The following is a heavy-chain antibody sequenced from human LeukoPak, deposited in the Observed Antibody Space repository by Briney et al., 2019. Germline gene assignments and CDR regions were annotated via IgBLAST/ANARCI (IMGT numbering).Heavy chain of an antibody. V-gene: IGHV1-8*01. CDR2: MNPNSGNT. CDR1: GYTFTSYD. Sequence: ASVKVPCKASGYTFTSYDINWVRQATGQGLEWMGWMNPNSGNTGYAQKFQGRVTMTRNTSISTAYMELSSLRSEDTAVYYCARGPRGYFDWLPPGGPDYWGQGTLVTVSS. D-gene: IGHD3-9*01. CDR3: ARGPRGYFDWLPPGGPDY. J-gene: IGHJ4*02.